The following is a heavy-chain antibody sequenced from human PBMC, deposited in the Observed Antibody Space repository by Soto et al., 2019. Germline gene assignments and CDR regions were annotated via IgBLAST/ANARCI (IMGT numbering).Heavy chain of an antibody. D-gene: IGHD5-18*01. Sequence: GGSLRLSCAASGFTFSSYSMSWVRQAPGKGLEWVSSISSSSYIYYADSVKGRFTISRDNAKNSLYLQMNSLRAEDTAVYYCARDRGYSYQKQGLGYWGQGTLVTVSS. CDR1: GFTFSSYS. V-gene: IGHV3-21*01. J-gene: IGHJ4*02. CDR2: ISSSSYI. CDR3: ARDRGYSYQKQGLGY.